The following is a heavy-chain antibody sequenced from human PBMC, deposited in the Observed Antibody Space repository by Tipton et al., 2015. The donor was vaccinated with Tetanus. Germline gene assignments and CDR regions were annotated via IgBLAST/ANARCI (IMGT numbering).Heavy chain of an antibody. V-gene: IGHV4-4*07. CDR1: GGSISSYY. CDR2: TYTSEST. CDR3: ARMQRYGMDV. Sequence: TLSLTCTVSGGSISSYYWSWIRQPAGKGLEWIGRTYTSESTNYNPSLKSRLTMSVDTSKNQFSLRLNSVTAADTAVYYCARMQRYGMDVWGQGTTVTVSS. J-gene: IGHJ6*02. D-gene: IGHD6-25*01.